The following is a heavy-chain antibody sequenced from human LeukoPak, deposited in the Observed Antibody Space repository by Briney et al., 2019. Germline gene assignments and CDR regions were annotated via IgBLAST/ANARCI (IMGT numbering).Heavy chain of an antibody. CDR1: GFTFSSYS. Sequence: GGSLRLSCAASGFTFSSYSMNWVRQAPGKGLEWVSSISSSSSYIYYADSVKGRFTISRDNAKNSLYPQMNSLRAEDTAVYYCARFIAAANDAFDIWGQGTMVTVSS. CDR3: ARFIAAANDAFDI. CDR2: ISSSSSYI. D-gene: IGHD6-13*01. J-gene: IGHJ3*02. V-gene: IGHV3-21*01.